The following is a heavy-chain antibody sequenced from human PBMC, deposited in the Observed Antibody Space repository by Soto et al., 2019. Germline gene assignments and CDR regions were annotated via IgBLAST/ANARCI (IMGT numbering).Heavy chain of an antibody. CDR2: INHSEST. CDR3: ARTVQPLFYSPAGEGNCSGGSCYYYYYYMDV. Sequence: SETLSLTCAVYGGSFSGYYWSWIRQPPGKGLEWIGEINHSESTNYNPSLKSRVNISVDTSKKQFSLKLSSVTAADTAVYYCARTVQPLFYSPAGEGNCSGGSCYYYYYYMDVWGKGTTVTVSS. CDR1: GGSFSGYY. D-gene: IGHD2-15*01. J-gene: IGHJ6*03. V-gene: IGHV4-34*01.